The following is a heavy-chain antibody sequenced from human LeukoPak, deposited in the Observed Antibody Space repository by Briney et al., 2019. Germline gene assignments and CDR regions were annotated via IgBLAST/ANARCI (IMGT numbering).Heavy chain of an antibody. D-gene: IGHD3-22*01. J-gene: IGHJ4*02. CDR1: GFTFSSYG. CDR3: AKEDYDSSGYYYYRFDY. V-gene: IGHV3-30*18. CDR2: ISYDGSNK. Sequence: GGSLRLSCAASGFTFSSYGMHWVRRAPGKGLEWVAVISYDGSNKYYADSVKGRFTISRDNSKNTLYLQMNSLRAEDTAVYYCAKEDYDSSGYYYYRFDYWGQGTLVTVSS.